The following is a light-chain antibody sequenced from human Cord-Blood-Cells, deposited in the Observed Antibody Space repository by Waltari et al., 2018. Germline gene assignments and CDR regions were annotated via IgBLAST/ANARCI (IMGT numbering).Light chain of an antibody. J-gene: IGLJ3*02. CDR2: KDS. Sequence: SYELTQPPSVSVSPGQTARITCSGAALPKQYAYRYQQKPGHAPGLVIYKDSERPPGTPVRFSGACSRATGTLTICGGQAEDEADYYCQSALSCGTYPVFGGGTKQTFL. CDR3: QSALSCGTYPV. V-gene: IGLV3-25*03. CDR1: ALPKQY.